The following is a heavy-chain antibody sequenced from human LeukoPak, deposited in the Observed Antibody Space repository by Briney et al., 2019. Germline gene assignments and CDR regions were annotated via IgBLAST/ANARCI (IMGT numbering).Heavy chain of an antibody. V-gene: IGHV1-18*01. D-gene: IGHD2-2*01. Sequence: ASVKVSCKASGYTFTNYGFNWVRQAPGQGLEWMGWISADNGNTRYAQKFQGRVTLITDTSTSTAFMDLRSLRSDDSAMYYCARGFGLVPAATIDYWGQGTLVTVSS. CDR3: ARGFGLVPAATIDY. CDR2: ISADNGNT. CDR1: GYTFTNYG. J-gene: IGHJ4*02.